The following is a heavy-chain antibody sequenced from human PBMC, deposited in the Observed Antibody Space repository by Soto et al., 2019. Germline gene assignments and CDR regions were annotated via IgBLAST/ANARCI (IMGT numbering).Heavy chain of an antibody. D-gene: IGHD4-17*01. CDR1: GGAISSYY. V-gene: IGHV4-59*08. CDR2: IYYSGST. Sequence: LSLTCTVSGGAISSYYWSWIRQPPGKGLEWIGYIYYSGSTNYNPSLKSRVTISVDTSKNQFSLKLSSVTAADTAVYYCARFEENYGDATNFDYWGQGTLVTVSS. CDR3: ARFEENYGDATNFDY. J-gene: IGHJ4*02.